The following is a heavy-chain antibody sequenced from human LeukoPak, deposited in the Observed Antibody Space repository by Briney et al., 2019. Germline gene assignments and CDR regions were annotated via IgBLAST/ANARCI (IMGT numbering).Heavy chain of an antibody. Sequence: GGSLRLSCAASGFTFSSYAMHWVRQAPGEGLEYVSAISSNGGSTYYANSVKGRFTISRDNSKNTLYLQMGSLRAEDMAVYYCAREVDSSGWSSGARYFDYWGQGTLVTVSS. CDR1: GFTFSSYA. D-gene: IGHD6-19*01. CDR3: AREVDSSGWSSGARYFDY. CDR2: ISSNGGST. V-gene: IGHV3-64*01. J-gene: IGHJ4*02.